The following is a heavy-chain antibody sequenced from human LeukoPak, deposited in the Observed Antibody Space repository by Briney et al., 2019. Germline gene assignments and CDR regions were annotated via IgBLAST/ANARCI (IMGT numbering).Heavy chain of an antibody. CDR1: GGSISSYY. V-gene: IGHV4-59*01. CDR2: IYYSGST. CDR3: ARDFEGITIFGAPFR. J-gene: IGHJ4*02. D-gene: IGHD3-3*01. Sequence: SQTLSLTCTVSGGSISSYYWSWIRQPPGKGLEWIGYIYYSGSTDYNPSLKSRVTISVDTSKNQFSLKLSSVTAADTAVYYCARDFEGITIFGAPFRWGQGTLVTVSS.